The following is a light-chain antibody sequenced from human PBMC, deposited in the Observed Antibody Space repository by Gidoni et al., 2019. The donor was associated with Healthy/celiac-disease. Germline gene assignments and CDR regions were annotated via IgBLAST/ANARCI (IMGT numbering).Light chain of an antibody. CDR2: GAS. CDR3: QQYNNWPPLT. CDR1: QRVSSN. Sequence: EIVMTQSPATLSVSPGERATLSCRASQRVSSNLAWYQQKPGQAPRLLSYGASTRATGIPARFSGSGSGTEFTLTITSLQSEDFALYYCQQYNNWPPLTFXGXTKVEIK. V-gene: IGKV3-15*01. J-gene: IGKJ4*01.